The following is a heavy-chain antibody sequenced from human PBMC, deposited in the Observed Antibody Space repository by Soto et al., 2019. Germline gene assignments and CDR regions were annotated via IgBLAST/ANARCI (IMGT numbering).Heavy chain of an antibody. Sequence: PGGSLRLSCAASGFTFSSYGMHWVRQAPGKGLEWVAVISYDGSNKYYADSVKGRFTISRDNSKNTLYLQMNSLRAEDTAVYYCAKVRDFWSGYYTGDFDYWGQGTLVTVSS. CDR2: ISYDGSNK. J-gene: IGHJ4*02. CDR1: GFTFSSYG. V-gene: IGHV3-30*18. CDR3: AKVRDFWSGYYTGDFDY. D-gene: IGHD3-3*01.